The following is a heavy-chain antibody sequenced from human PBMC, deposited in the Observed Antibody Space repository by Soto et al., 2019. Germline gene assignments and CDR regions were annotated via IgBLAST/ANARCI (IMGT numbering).Heavy chain of an antibody. Sequence: SETLSLTCTVSGGSISSGDYYWSWIRQPPGKGLEWIGYIYYSGSTYYNPSLKSRVTISVDTSKNQFSLKLSSVTAADTAVYYCARDLKARAVAGISDYYYYYGMDVWGQGTTVTVSS. J-gene: IGHJ6*02. V-gene: IGHV4-30-4*01. CDR2: IYYSGST. CDR3: ARDLKARAVAGISDYYYYYGMDV. CDR1: GGSISSGDYY. D-gene: IGHD6-19*01.